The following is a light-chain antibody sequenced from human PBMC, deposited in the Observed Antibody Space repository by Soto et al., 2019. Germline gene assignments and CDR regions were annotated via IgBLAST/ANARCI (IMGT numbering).Light chain of an antibody. CDR3: AAWDDSLNGYV. V-gene: IGLV1-44*01. J-gene: IGLJ1*01. Sequence: QSVLTQPPSASGTPGQRVTVSRSGGSSNIGTNAVNWYQQLPGTAPKLLIYNNNQRPSGVPDRFSGSESGTSASLAISGLQSEDEADYYCAAWDDSLNGYVFGTGTKLTVL. CDR1: SSNIGTNA. CDR2: NNN.